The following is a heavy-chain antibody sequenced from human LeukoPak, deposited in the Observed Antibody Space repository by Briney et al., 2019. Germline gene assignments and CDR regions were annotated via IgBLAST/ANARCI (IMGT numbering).Heavy chain of an antibody. Sequence: GGSLRLSCAASGFIFNSYAMSWVRQPPGKGLEWVSTFSGSGYSTYYADSVKGRFTISRDTSKNTLYLQMNSLRAEDTAVYYCAKEVGTGDYYYYGMDVWGKGTTVTVPS. CDR1: GFIFNSYA. J-gene: IGHJ6*04. CDR3: AKEVGTGDYYYYGMDV. D-gene: IGHD3/OR15-3a*01. V-gene: IGHV3-23*01. CDR2: FSGSGYST.